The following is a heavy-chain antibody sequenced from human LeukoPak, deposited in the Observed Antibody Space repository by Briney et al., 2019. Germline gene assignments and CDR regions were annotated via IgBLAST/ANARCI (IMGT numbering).Heavy chain of an antibody. Sequence: SETLSLTCAVYGGSFSGYYWSWIRQPPGKGLEWIGEINHSGSTNYNPSLKSRVTISVDTSKNQFSLELSSVTAADTAVYYCAREGCSSTSCYVLQFDPWGQGTLVTVSS. CDR2: INHSGST. V-gene: IGHV4-34*01. CDR1: GGSFSGYY. CDR3: AREGCSSTSCYVLQFDP. J-gene: IGHJ5*02. D-gene: IGHD2-2*01.